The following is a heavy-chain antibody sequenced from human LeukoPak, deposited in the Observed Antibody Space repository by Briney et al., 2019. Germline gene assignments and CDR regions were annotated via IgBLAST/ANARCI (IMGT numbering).Heavy chain of an antibody. CDR1: GFTFSSYS. V-gene: IGHV3-21*01. CDR2: ISSSSSYI. D-gene: IGHD4-17*01. J-gene: IGHJ6*02. CDR3: ARSGSSSYGDYVYYGMDV. Sequence: PGGSLRLSCAASGFTFSSYSMTWVRQAPGKGLEWVSSISSSSSYIYYADSVKGRFTISRDNAKNSLYLQMNSLRAEDTAVYYCARSGSSSYGDYVYYGMDVWGQGTTVTVSS.